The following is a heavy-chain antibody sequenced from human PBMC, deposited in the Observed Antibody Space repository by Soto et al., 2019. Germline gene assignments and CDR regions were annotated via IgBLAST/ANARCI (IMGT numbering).Heavy chain of an antibody. Sequence: TGGSLRLSCAASGFTFRAYEMNWVRQAPGKGLEWISYISSSSIIIYYADSVKGRFTISRDNAKNSLYLQMNSLRAEDTAVYYCARDAYLDSSAYYYEVPPYYGLDVWGQGTTVTVSS. CDR2: ISSSSIII. CDR3: ARDAYLDSSAYYYEVPPYYGLDV. V-gene: IGHV3-48*03. J-gene: IGHJ6*02. D-gene: IGHD3-22*01. CDR1: GFTFRAYE.